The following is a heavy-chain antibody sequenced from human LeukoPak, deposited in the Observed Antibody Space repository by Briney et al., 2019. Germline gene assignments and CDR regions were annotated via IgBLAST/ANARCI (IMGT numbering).Heavy chain of an antibody. V-gene: IGHV1-2*02. D-gene: IGHD2-15*01. J-gene: IGHJ3*02. CDR1: GYTFTDYY. CDR3: ARDVGHIPFDI. Sequence: GESLKVSCKASGYTFTDYYLHWVRQAPRQGLEWMGWINPSSGATNYAQKFQGRVTMTRDTSISTAYMELSGLRSDDTAVYYCARDVGHIPFDIWGQGTMVTVSS. CDR2: INPSSGAT.